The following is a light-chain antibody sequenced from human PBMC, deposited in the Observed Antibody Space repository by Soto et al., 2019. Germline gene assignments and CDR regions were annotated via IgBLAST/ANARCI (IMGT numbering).Light chain of an antibody. CDR3: CSYTGNYTLI. Sequence: QSALTQPRSVSGSPGQSVTISCTGTSSDIGGYNYVSWYQQHPGKAPKLMISDVSNRPSGVPDRFSGSKSGNTASLTISGLQAEAAADFYCCSYTGNYTLIFGGGTKLTVL. J-gene: IGLJ2*01. CDR1: SSDIGGYNY. CDR2: DVS. V-gene: IGLV2-11*01.